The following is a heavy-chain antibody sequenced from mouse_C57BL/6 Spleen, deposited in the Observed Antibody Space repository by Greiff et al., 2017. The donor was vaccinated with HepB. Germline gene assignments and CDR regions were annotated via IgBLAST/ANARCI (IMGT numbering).Heavy chain of an antibody. CDR3: TRSGYGSSYVGYFDV. CDR2: IDPETGGT. V-gene: IGHV1-15*01. Sequence: VQLQQSGAELVRPGASVTLSCKASGYTFTDYEMHWVKQTPVHGLEWIGAIDPETGGTAYNQKFKGKAILTADKSSSTAYMELRSLTSEDSAVYYCTRSGYGSSYVGYFDVWGTGTTVTVSS. J-gene: IGHJ1*03. D-gene: IGHD1-1*01. CDR1: GYTFTDYE.